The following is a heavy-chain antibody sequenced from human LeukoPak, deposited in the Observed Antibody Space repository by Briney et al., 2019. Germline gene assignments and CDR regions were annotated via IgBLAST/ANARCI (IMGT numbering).Heavy chain of an antibody. J-gene: IGHJ5*02. D-gene: IGHD6-13*01. CDR3: AHPTEYSSSWYGNWFDP. Sequence: GGSLRLSCAASGFTFSSYGMHWVRQAPGKGLEWVAFIRNDGSNKYYADSVKGRFTISRDNSKNTLYLQMNSLRAEDTAVYYCAHPTEYSSSWYGNWFDPWGQGTLVTVSS. CDR1: GFTFSSYG. V-gene: IGHV3-30*02. CDR2: IRNDGSNK.